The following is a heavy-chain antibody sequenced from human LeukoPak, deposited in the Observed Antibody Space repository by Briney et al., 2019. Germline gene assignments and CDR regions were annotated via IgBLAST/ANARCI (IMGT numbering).Heavy chain of an antibody. D-gene: IGHD6-6*01. CDR1: GFTFDDYC. CDR2: ISWNSGSI. CDR3: AKGDISSRHSGSFDS. Sequence: HPGGSLRLSCTACGFTFDDYCMHWVRQAPGKGLEWVSGISWNSGSIGYVDSVKGRFTISRDNAKNSLYLRMNSLRFEDVAVYYCAKGDISSRHSGSFDSWGEGALVTVSS. J-gene: IGHJ4*02. V-gene: IGHV3-9*03.